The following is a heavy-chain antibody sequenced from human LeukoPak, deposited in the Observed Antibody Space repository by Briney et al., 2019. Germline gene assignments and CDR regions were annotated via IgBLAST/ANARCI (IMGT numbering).Heavy chain of an antibody. Sequence: SETLSLTCSVSGVSITSSSYYWGWIRQPPGKGLEWIGNIYYSGSTYYNPSLKSRVTISVDTSKNQFSLKLSSVTAADTAVYYCATLTTPGWFNPWGQGTLVTVSS. J-gene: IGHJ5*02. V-gene: IGHV4-39*07. CDR2: IYYSGST. CDR3: ATLTTPGWFNP. D-gene: IGHD1-1*01. CDR1: GVSITSSSYY.